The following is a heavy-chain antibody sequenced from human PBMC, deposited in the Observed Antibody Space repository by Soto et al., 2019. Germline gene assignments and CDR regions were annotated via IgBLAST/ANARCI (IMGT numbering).Heavy chain of an antibody. CDR3: ARQPVLLWFGEYNY. J-gene: IGHJ4*02. CDR2: IYYSGST. Sequence: QLQLQESGPGLVKPSETLSLTCTVSGGSISSSSYYWGWIRQHPGKGLEWIGSIYYSGSTYYNPSLKSRVTISVDTSKNQFSLKLSSVTAADTAVYYCARQPVLLWFGEYNYWGQGTLVTVSS. CDR1: GGSISSSSYY. D-gene: IGHD3-10*01. V-gene: IGHV4-39*01.